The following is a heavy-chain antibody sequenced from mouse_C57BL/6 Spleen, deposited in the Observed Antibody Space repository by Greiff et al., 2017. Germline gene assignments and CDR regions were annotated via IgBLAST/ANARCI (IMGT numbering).Heavy chain of an antibody. CDR2: ISSGSSTI. V-gene: IGHV5-17*01. Sequence: DVKLVESGGGSVKPGGSLKLSCAASGFTFSDYGMHWVRQAPEKGLEWVAYISSGSSTIYYADTVKGRFTISRDNIKNTLFLHMTSLRSEETAMYYCATGAGGYFDYWGQGTTLTVSS. CDR3: ATGAGGYFDY. CDR1: GFTFSDYG. J-gene: IGHJ2*01.